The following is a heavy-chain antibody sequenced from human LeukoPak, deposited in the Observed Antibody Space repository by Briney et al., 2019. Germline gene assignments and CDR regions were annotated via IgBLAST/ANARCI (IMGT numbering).Heavy chain of an antibody. Sequence: PSETLSLTCTVSGGSISNYYWSWVRQAPGKGLEWVSVIYSGGTTYYADSVKGRFTISRDNSKNTLYLQMNSLRAEDTAVYYCARVAVERLYHYDTSGYHLDYWGQGTLATVSS. CDR1: GGSISNYY. V-gene: IGHV3-53*01. J-gene: IGHJ4*02. CDR3: ARVAVERLYHYDTSGYHLDY. CDR2: IYSGGTT. D-gene: IGHD3-22*01.